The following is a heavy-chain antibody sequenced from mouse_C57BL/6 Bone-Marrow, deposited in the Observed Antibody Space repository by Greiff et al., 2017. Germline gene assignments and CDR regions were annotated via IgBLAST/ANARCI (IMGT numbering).Heavy chain of an antibody. CDR1: GYTFTSYW. Sequence: QVQLQQSGAELVKPGASVKLSCKASGYTFTSYWMHWVKQRPGQGLEWIGMIHPNSGSTNYNEKFKSKATLTVDKSSSTAYMQLSSLTSEDSAVYYCARFMITVRGFAYWGQGTLVTVSA. J-gene: IGHJ3*01. D-gene: IGHD2-4*01. CDR2: IHPNSGST. V-gene: IGHV1-64*01. CDR3: ARFMITVRGFAY.